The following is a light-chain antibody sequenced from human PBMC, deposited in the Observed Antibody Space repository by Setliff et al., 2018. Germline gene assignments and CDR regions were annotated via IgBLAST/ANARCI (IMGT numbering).Light chain of an antibody. Sequence: QSALTQPASVSGSPGQSITISCTGSSSDDATYNYVSWYQQHPGKAPKLLISDVSNRPSGVSSRFSGSKSGNTASLTISGLQPEDEADYYCSSYITSSTPPHVFGAGTKVTVL. J-gene: IGLJ1*01. CDR1: SSDDATYNY. CDR3: SSYITSSTPPHV. V-gene: IGLV2-14*03. CDR2: DVS.